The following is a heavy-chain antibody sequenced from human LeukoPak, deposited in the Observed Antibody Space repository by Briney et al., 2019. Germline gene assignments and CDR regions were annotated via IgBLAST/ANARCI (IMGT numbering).Heavy chain of an antibody. D-gene: IGHD3-10*01. CDR3: ARGGPGSYFANWFDP. V-gene: IGHV3-7*01. CDR2: IKQDGSEK. CDR1: GFTFSSYW. Sequence: PGGSLRLSCAASGFTFSSYWMSWVRQAPGKGLEWVANIKQDGSEKYYVDSVKGRFTISRDNAKNSLYLQMNSLRAEDTAVYYCARGGPGSYFANWFDPWGQGTLVTVSS. J-gene: IGHJ5*02.